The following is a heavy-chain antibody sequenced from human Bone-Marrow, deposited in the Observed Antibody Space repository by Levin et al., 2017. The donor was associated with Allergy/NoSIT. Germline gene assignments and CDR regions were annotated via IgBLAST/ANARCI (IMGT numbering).Heavy chain of an antibody. J-gene: IGHJ4*02. CDR2: ISGSGGST. CDR3: AKAYCINGVCYCDY. D-gene: IGHD2-8*01. Sequence: ASVKVSCAASGFTFNSYAMSWVRQAPGKGLEWVSAISGSGGSTYYADSVKGRFTISRDNSKNTLYLQMNSLRAEDTAVYYCAKAYCINGVCYCDYWGQGTLVTVSS. CDR1: GFTFNSYA. V-gene: IGHV3-23*01.